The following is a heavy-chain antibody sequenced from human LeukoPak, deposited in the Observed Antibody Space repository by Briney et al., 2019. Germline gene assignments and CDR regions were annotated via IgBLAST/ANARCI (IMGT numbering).Heavy chain of an antibody. J-gene: IGHJ6*03. V-gene: IGHV3-23*01. CDR3: AKLGGHPLHNYYVGV. CDR1: GFTFSSYA. Sequence: GGSLRLSCAASGFTFSSYAMSWVRLAPGKGLEWVSGILDSGYSTYYANSVKGRFTISRDNSNNTLYLQMNSLRAEDTAVYYCAKLGGHPLHNYYVGVWGKGTTVAVSS. D-gene: IGHD3-16*01. CDR2: ILDSGYST.